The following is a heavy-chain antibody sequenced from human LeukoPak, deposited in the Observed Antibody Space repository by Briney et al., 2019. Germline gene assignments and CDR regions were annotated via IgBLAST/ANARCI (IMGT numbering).Heavy chain of an antibody. D-gene: IGHD1-26*01. CDR3: ARDLLLYSGSYGFEYFQH. J-gene: IGHJ1*01. CDR2: INPNSGGT. V-gene: IGHV1-2*02. Sequence: GASVKVSCKASGYTFTGYYMHWVRQAPGQGLEWMGWINPNSGGTNYAQKFQGRVTMTRDTSISTAYMELSRLRSDDTAVYYCARDLLLYSGSYGFEYFQHWGQGTLVTVSS. CDR1: GYTFTGYY.